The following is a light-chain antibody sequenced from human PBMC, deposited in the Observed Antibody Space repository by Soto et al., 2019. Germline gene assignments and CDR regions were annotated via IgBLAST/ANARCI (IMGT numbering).Light chain of an antibody. CDR1: NNDVGRYKF. CDR2: EVS. CDR3: SSYTTSTSFIL. Sequence: QSALTQPASVSGSPGQSITISCTGTNNDVGRYKFVSWYQQYPGKTPTLMIYEVSNRPSGVSNRFSGSKSGNTASLTISGLQAEDEADYYCSSYTTSTSFILFGGGTKLTVL. J-gene: IGLJ2*01. V-gene: IGLV2-14*01.